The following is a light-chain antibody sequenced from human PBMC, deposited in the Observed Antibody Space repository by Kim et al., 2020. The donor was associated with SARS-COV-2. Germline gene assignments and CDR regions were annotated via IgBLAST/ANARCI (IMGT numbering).Light chain of an antibody. CDR1: SSDIGGYNF. CDR3: TSYRSDSTLV. V-gene: IGLV2-14*03. J-gene: IGLJ2*01. Sequence: QSALTQPASLSGSPGQSITISCTGTSSDIGGYNFVSWYQHHPGKAPKLIINDVTNRPSGVSNRFSDSKSGNTASLTISGLQAEDEGDYYCTSYRSDSTLVFGGGTQLTVL. CDR2: DVT.